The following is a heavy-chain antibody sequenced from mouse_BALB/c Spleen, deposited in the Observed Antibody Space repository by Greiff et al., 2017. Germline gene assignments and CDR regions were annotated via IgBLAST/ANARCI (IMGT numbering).Heavy chain of an antibody. CDR1: GFNIKDYY. J-gene: IGHJ4*01. CDR2: IDPENGNT. CDR3: APCDGYAMDY. V-gene: IGHV14-1*02. Sequence: VQLQQSGAELVRPGALVKLSCKASGFNIKDYYMHWVKQRPEQGLEWIGWIDPENGNTIYDPKFQGKASITADTSSNTAYLQLSSLTSEDTAVYYCAPCDGYAMDYWGQGTSVTVSS.